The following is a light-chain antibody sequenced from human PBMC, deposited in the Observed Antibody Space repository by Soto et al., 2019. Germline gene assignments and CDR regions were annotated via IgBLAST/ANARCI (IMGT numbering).Light chain of an antibody. CDR3: QQYHNWPPFT. CDR2: GAS. V-gene: IGKV3-15*01. J-gene: IGKJ5*01. CDR1: QSMSNN. Sequence: DIVMTQSPATLSVSPGERATLSCRASQSMSNNLAWYQQKPGQAPRLLIYGASTRDTGIPDRFSGSGSGTEFTLTFISLQSEDFAIYYCQQYHNWPPFTFGQGTRLEIK.